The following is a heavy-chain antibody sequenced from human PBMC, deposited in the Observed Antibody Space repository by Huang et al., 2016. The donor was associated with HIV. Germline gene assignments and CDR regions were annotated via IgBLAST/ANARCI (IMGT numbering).Heavy chain of an antibody. CDR2: IYHTGTT. V-gene: IGHV4-39*01. D-gene: IGHD1-26*01. J-gene: IGHJ6*03. CDR1: GASISSASYY. CDR3: ARHWEGSFYYYYYIDV. Sequence: QVKLQESGPGLVKSSETLSLTCTVSGASISSASYYWCWIRQPPGKGLEWIGTIYHTGTTYYRPALKSRLSMSVDTSENQGSLRLRSVTAADTAVYCCARHWEGSFYYYYYIDVWGPGTTVTVSS.